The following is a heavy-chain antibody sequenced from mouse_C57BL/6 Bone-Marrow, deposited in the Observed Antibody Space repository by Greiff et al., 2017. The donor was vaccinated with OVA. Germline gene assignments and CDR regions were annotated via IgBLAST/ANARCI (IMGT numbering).Heavy chain of an antibody. CDR2: IDPNSGGT. CDR1: AYTFPSYW. CDR3: ARGDGYYGVFAY. Sequence: QVHLQQPGAELLKPGASVKLSCKASAYTFPSYWMPWVKQRPVRGLEWIGRIDPNSGGTKYNEKFKSKATLTVDKPSSTAYMQLSSLTSEDSAVYYGARGDGYYGVFAYWGQGTLVTVSA. D-gene: IGHD2-3*01. V-gene: IGHV1-72*01. J-gene: IGHJ3*01.